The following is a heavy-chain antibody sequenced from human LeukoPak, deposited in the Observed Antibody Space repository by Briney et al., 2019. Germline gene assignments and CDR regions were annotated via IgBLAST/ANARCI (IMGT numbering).Heavy chain of an antibody. V-gene: IGHV3-33*01. CDR1: GFTFSSYG. CDR2: IWYDGSNK. Sequence: PGGSLRLSCAASGFTFSSYGMHWVRQAPGKGLEWVAVIWYDGSNKYYADSVKGRFTISRDNSKNTLYLQMNSLRAEDTAVYYCAREASSGGYGAPFGYWGQGTLVTVSS. D-gene: IGHD5-12*01. J-gene: IGHJ4*02. CDR3: AREASSGGYGAPFGY.